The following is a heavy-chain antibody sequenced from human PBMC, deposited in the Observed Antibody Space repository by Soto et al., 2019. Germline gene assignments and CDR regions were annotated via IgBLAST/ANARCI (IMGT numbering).Heavy chain of an antibody. D-gene: IGHD1-26*01. Sequence: GGSLRLSCAASGFTFSSYGMHWVRQAPGKGLEWVAVIWYDGSNKYYADSVKGRFTISRDNSKNTLYLQMNSLRAEDTAVYYCARKRMGRLYYYYYMDVWGKGTTVTVSS. V-gene: IGHV3-33*01. CDR2: IWYDGSNK. J-gene: IGHJ6*03. CDR1: GFTFSSYG. CDR3: ARKRMGRLYYYYYMDV.